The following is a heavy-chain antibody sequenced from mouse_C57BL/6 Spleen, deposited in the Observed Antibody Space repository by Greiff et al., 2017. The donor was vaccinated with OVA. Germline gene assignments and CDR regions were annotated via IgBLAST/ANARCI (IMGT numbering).Heavy chain of an antibody. D-gene: IGHD1-1*01. CDR2: ISYDGSN. V-gene: IGHV3-6*01. CDR1: GYSITSGYY. Sequence: EVHLVESGPGLVKPSQSLSLTCSVTGYSITSGYYWNWIRQFPGNKLEWMGYISYDGSNNYNPSLKNRISITRDTSKNQFFLKLNSVTTEDTATYYCARDRGYYYGSSSYYAMDYWGQGTSVTVSS. J-gene: IGHJ4*01. CDR3: ARDRGYYYGSSSYYAMDY.